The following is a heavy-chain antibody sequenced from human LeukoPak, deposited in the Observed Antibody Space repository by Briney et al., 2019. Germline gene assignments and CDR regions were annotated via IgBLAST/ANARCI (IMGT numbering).Heavy chain of an antibody. CDR1: GGSISSYY. Sequence: SETLYLTCTVSGGSISSYYWSWIRQPAGKGLEWIGRIYTSGSTNYNPSLKSRVTMTVDTPRNQFSLKLNSVTAADTAVYYCARQEILGSSSLYFDYWGQGTLVTVSS. V-gene: IGHV4-4*07. J-gene: IGHJ4*02. D-gene: IGHD2-2*01. CDR2: IYTSGST. CDR3: ARQEILGSSSLYFDY.